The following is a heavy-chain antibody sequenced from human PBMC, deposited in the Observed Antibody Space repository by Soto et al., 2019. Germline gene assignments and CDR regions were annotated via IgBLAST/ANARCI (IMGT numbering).Heavy chain of an antibody. J-gene: IGHJ4*02. Sequence: QVQLVESGGGVVQPGRSLRLSCAASGFTFSSYGMHWVRQAPGKGLAWVAVISYDGSNKYYADSVKGRFTISRDNSKNTLYLQMNSLRAEDTAVYYCAKDKEGEWLLYYFDYWGQGTLVTVSS. V-gene: IGHV3-30*18. CDR1: GFTFSSYG. D-gene: IGHD3-3*01. CDR2: ISYDGSNK. CDR3: AKDKEGEWLLYYFDY.